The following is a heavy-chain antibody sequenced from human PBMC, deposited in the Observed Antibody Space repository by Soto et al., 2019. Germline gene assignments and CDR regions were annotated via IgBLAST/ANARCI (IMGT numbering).Heavy chain of an antibody. Sequence: SVKVSCKASGGTFSSYAISWVRQAPGQGLEWMGGIIPIFGTANYAQKFQGRVTITADESTSTAYMELSSLRSEDTAVYYCAGGDSSGYYSWFDPWGQGTLVTVSS. CDR1: GGTFSSYA. CDR2: IIPIFGTA. V-gene: IGHV1-69*13. D-gene: IGHD3-22*01. J-gene: IGHJ5*02. CDR3: AGGDSSGYYSWFDP.